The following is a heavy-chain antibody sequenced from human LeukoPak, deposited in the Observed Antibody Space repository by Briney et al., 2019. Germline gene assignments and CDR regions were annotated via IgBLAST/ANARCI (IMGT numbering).Heavy chain of an antibody. CDR3: ARQGGYSGYEVSDY. J-gene: IGHJ4*02. D-gene: IGHD5-12*01. CDR2: IYYSGST. Sequence: SETLSLTCTVSGGSISSSSYYWSWIRQPPRKGLEWIGSIYYSGSTYYNPSLKSRVTISVDTSKNQFSLKLSSVTAADTAVYYCARQGGYSGYEVSDYWGQGTLVTVSS. V-gene: IGHV4-39*01. CDR1: GGSISSSSYY.